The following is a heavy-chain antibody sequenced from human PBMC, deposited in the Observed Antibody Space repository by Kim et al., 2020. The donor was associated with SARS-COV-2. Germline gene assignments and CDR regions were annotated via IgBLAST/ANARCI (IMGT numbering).Heavy chain of an antibody. CDR1: GASVTRGTHY. D-gene: IGHD2-21*01. CDR3: ANAAGGDYIVGFDY. Sequence: SETLSLTCTVSGASVTRGTHYWAWIRQPPGKGLEWIGSIYYSGTTYYSPSLKSRITICMDTSKNQFSLKLSSVTAADTSVYYCANAAGGDYIVGFDYLG. J-gene: IGHJ4*01. V-gene: IGHV4-39*07. CDR2: IYYSGTT.